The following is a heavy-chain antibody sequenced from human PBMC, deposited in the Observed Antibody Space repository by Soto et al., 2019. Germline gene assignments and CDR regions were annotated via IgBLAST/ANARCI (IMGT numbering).Heavy chain of an antibody. CDR2: IYYSGST. V-gene: IGHV4-30-4*01. CDR1: GGSISSGDYY. D-gene: IGHD3-10*01. J-gene: IGHJ4*02. CDR3: ARVGGFGATTIDY. Sequence: QVQLQESGPGLVKPSQTLSLTCTVSGGSISSGDYYWSWIRQPPGKGLEWIGYIYYSGSTYYNPSLKSRVTISVDTARNLFSLKLSSVAAADTAVYYCARVGGFGATTIDYWGQGTLVTFSS.